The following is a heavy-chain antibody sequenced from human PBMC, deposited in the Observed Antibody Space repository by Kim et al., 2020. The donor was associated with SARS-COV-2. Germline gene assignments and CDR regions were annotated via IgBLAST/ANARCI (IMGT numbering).Heavy chain of an antibody. V-gene: IGHV4-39*01. Sequence: TYHKPSLKGRVTISVDTSNKQVSLRLSSVTAADAAVYYCARHLRNWYFDLWGRGTLVTVSS. CDR3: ARHLRNWYFDL. CDR2: T. J-gene: IGHJ2*01.